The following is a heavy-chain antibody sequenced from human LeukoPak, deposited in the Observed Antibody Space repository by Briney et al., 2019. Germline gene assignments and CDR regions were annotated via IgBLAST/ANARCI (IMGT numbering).Heavy chain of an antibody. J-gene: IGHJ3*02. CDR1: GYTFTSYA. CDR2: IIPIFGTA. Sequence: ASVKVSCKASGYTFTSYAISWVRQAPGQGLEWMGGIIPIFGTANYAQKFQGRVTITTDESTSTAYMELSSLRSEDTAVYYCARDYDSSGFFAFDIWGQGTMVTVSS. D-gene: IGHD3-22*01. CDR3: ARDYDSSGFFAFDI. V-gene: IGHV1-69*05.